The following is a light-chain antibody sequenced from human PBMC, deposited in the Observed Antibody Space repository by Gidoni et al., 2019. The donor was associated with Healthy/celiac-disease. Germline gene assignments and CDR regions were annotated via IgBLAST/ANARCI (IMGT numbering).Light chain of an antibody. Sequence: EIVLTQSPGTLSLSPGERATLSCRASQSVSSSYLAWYQQKPGQAPRLLIYGASSSATGIPDRFSGSGSGTDFTLTISRLEPEDFAVYYCQQYGSSRTFXXXTKVEIK. CDR3: QQYGSSRT. V-gene: IGKV3-20*01. CDR1: QSVSSSY. CDR2: GAS. J-gene: IGKJ1*01.